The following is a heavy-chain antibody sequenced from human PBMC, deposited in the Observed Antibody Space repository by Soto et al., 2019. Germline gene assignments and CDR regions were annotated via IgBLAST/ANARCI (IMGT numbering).Heavy chain of an antibody. D-gene: IGHD3-10*01. CDR1: GTSVSNYY. J-gene: IGHJ4*02. Sequence: QVQLQESGPGLVKPSETLSLTCSVSGTSVSNYYWSWIRQPAGKGLEHIGRIYTSGSTSYYPSLKSRVTMSMDTSQTQIYLNLTSVTAADTAVYYCARGGIQLSYAFDYWGQGILVTVSS. CDR3: ARGGIQLSYAFDY. V-gene: IGHV4-4*07. CDR2: IYTSGST.